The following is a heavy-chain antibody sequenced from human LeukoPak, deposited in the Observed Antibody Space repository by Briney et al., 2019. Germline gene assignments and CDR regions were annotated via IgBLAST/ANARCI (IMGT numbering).Heavy chain of an antibody. J-gene: IGHJ3*02. CDR1: GFTFSSYS. Sequence: PGGSLRLSCAASGFTFSSYSMNWVRQAPGKGLEWVSSISSSSSYIYYADSVKGRFTISRDNAKNSLYLQMNSLRAEDTAVYYCARDWEVGATTAASDIWGQGTMVTVSS. CDR2: ISSSSSYI. D-gene: IGHD1-26*01. CDR3: ARDWEVGATTAASDI. V-gene: IGHV3-21*01.